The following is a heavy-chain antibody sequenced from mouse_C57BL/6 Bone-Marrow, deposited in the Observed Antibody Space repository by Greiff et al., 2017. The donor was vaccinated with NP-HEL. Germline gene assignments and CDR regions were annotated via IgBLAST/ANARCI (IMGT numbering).Heavy chain of an antibody. CDR1: GFTFSSYA. D-gene: IGHD4-1*01. V-gene: IGHV5-4*01. Sequence: EVKLVESGGGLVKPGGSLKLSCAASGFTFSSYAMSWVRQTPEKRLEWVATISDGGSYTYYPDNVKGRFTISRDNAKNNLYLQMSHLKSEDTAMYYCARDRVGRGYFDYWGQGTTLTVSS. CDR3: ARDRVGRGYFDY. J-gene: IGHJ2*01. CDR2: ISDGGSYT.